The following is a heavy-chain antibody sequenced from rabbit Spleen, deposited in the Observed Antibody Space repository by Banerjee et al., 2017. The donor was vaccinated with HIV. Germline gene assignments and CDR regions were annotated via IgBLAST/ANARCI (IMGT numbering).Heavy chain of an antibody. D-gene: IGHD8-1*01. CDR2: IDTGSSGFT. Sequence: QSLEESGGDLVKPGASLTLTCTASGVSFTNNYYMCWVRQAPGKGLEWIACIDTGSSGFTYFASWAKGRFTISKTSSTTVTLQVTSLTAADTATYFCARDSGTSFSSYGMDLWGQGTLVPS. V-gene: IGHV1S40*01. J-gene: IGHJ6*01. CDR3: ARDSGTSFSSYGMDL. CDR1: GVSFTNNYY.